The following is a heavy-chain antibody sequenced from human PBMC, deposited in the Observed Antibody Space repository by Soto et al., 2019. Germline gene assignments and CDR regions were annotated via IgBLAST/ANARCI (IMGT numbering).Heavy chain of an antibody. CDR1: GFTFSSYA. CDR3: ARDIVATIAYYYYGMDV. J-gene: IGHJ6*02. D-gene: IGHD5-12*01. CDR2: ISYDGSNK. V-gene: IGHV3-30-3*01. Sequence: QVQLMESGGGVVQPGRSLRLSCAASGFTFSSYAMHWVRQAPGKGLEWVAVISYDGSNKYYADSVKGRFTISRDNSKNTLYLQMNSLRAEDTAVYYCARDIVATIAYYYYGMDVWGQGTTVTVSS.